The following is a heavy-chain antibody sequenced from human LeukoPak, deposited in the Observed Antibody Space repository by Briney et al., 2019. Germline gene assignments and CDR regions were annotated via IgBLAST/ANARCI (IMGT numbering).Heavy chain of an antibody. J-gene: IGHJ4*02. CDR1: GGSISSYY. V-gene: IGHV4-59*01. CDR2: IYYSGST. D-gene: IGHD2-2*02. Sequence: PSETLSLTCTVSGGSISSYYWSWIRQPPGKGLEWIGYIYYSGSTNYNPSLKSRVTISVDTSKNQFSLKLSSVTAADTAVYYCVRAPTYCSSTSCYIRSDYWGQGTLVTVSS. CDR3: VRAPTYCSSTSCYIRSDY.